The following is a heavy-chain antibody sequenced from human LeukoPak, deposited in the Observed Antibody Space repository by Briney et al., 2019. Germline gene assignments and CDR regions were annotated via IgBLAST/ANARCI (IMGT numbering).Heavy chain of an antibody. Sequence: PGGSLRLSCAASGFTVSSNYMSRVRQAPGKGLEWVSVIYSGGSTYYADSVKGRFTISRDNSKNTLYLQMNSLRAEDTAVYYCARENLAEARDFWSGYIYYYGMDVWGQGTTVTVSS. J-gene: IGHJ6*02. CDR2: IYSGGST. V-gene: IGHV3-66*01. D-gene: IGHD3-3*01. CDR1: GFTVSSNY. CDR3: ARENLAEARDFWSGYIYYYGMDV.